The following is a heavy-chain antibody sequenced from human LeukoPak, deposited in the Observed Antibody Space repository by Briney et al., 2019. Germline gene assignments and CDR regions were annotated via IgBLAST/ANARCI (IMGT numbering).Heavy chain of an antibody. CDR2: INPNSGGT. D-gene: IGHD5-18*01. CDR1: GYTFTGYY. CDR3: ARVLRAGSYGIVDWFAP. J-gene: IGHJ5*02. Sequence: ASVKVSCKASGYTFTGYYMHWVRQAPGQGLEWMGWINPNSGGTNYAQKFQGRVTMTRDTSISTAYMELSRLRSDDTAVYYCARVLRAGSYGIVDWFAPWGQGTLFTVSS. V-gene: IGHV1-2*02.